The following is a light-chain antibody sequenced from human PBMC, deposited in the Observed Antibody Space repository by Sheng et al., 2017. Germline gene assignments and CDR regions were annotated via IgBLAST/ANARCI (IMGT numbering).Light chain of an antibody. CDR1: QDITNF. CDR2: KAS. V-gene: IGKV1-5*03. Sequence: DIQVTQSPSSLSASVGDRITITCQASQDITNFLNWYQQKPGKAPKLLIYKASALESGVPSRFSGSGSRTEFTLTISSLQPDDFATYYCQQYQSYPHTFGQGTKLEI. J-gene: IGKJ2*01. CDR3: QQYQSYPHT.